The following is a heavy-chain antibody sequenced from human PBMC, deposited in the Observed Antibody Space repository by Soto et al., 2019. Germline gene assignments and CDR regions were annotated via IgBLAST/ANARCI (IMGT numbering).Heavy chain of an antibody. V-gene: IGHV4-59*08. CDR1: GGSISSYY. D-gene: IGHD5-12*01. Sequence: SETLSLTCTVSGGSISSYYWSWIRQPPGKGLEWLGYIYYSASTNYNPSLKSRVTISVDTSKNQFSLKLSSVPAADTAVYYCARRTSGYSRYFHAFDIWGQGTMVTVSS. J-gene: IGHJ3*02. CDR2: IYYSAST. CDR3: ARRTSGYSRYFHAFDI.